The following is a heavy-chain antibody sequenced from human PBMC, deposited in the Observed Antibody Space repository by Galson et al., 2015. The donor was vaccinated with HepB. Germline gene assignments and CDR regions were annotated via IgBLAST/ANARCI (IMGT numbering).Heavy chain of an antibody. J-gene: IGHJ4*02. V-gene: IGHV3-73*01. D-gene: IGHD3-22*01. CDR3: TSRPTYYYDSSGYYPFDY. CDR2: IRSKANSYAT. CDR1: GFTFSGSA. Sequence: SLRLSCAASGFTFSGSAMHWVRQASGKGLEWVGRIRSKANSYATAYAASVKGRFTISRDDSKNTAYLQMNSLKTEDTAVYYCTSRPTYYYDSSGYYPFDYWGQGTLVTVSS.